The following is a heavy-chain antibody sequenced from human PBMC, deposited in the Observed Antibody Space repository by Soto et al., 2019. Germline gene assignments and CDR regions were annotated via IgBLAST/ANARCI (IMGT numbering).Heavy chain of an antibody. CDR3: ASVEASAGNLAPYYLDS. D-gene: IGHD5-12*01. Sequence: KASETLSLTCTVSGGSISRYYWSWIRLPPGKGLEWIGYVSYSGGTNYNPSLKGRITISLDTSKTQFSLKLSSATAADTALYFCASVEASAGNLAPYYLDSWGQGTLVTVSS. J-gene: IGHJ4*02. V-gene: IGHV4-59*01. CDR1: GGSISRYY. CDR2: VSYSGGT.